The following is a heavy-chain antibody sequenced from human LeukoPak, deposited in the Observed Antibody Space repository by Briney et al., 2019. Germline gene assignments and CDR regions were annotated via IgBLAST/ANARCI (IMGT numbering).Heavy chain of an antibody. CDR1: GFTFDDYA. CDR3: AKDLGGPIAVAGLDY. J-gene: IGHJ4*02. D-gene: IGHD6-19*01. Sequence: PGGSLRLSCAASGFTFDDYAMHWVRQAPGKGLEWVSGISWNSGSIGYADSVKGRFTISRDNAKNSLYLQMNSLRAEDTALYYCAKDLGGPIAVAGLDYWGQGTLVTVSS. V-gene: IGHV3-9*01. CDR2: ISWNSGSI.